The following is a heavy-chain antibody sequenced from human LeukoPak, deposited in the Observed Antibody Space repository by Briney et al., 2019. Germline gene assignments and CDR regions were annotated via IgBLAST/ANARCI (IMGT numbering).Heavy chain of an antibody. V-gene: IGHV3-11*04. CDR1: GFTFRDYY. CDR2: ISSSGSII. J-gene: IGHJ4*02. D-gene: IGHD2-21*02. Sequence: GGSLRLSCAASGFTFRDYYMTWIRQAPGKGLEWVSYISSSGSIIYYADSVKGRFTISRDNAQNSLYLQMNSLRAEDTAVYYCARDYCGGDCFVDYWGQGTLVTVSS. CDR3: ARDYCGGDCFVDY.